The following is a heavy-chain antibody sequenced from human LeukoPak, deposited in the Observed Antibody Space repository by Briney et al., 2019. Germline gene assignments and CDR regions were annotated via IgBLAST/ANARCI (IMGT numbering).Heavy chain of an antibody. D-gene: IGHD3-10*01. Sequence: SETLSLTCTVSGASINGYFWSWIRQSAGKGLEWIGRIYGSGSTNYNPSLESRATVSSDTSKNQFSLKLRSVTAADTAVYYCSRDMVRETLMYWFDPWGPGILVTVSS. J-gene: IGHJ5*02. CDR3: SRDMVRETLMYWFDP. CDR1: GASINGYF. CDR2: IYGSGST. V-gene: IGHV4-4*07.